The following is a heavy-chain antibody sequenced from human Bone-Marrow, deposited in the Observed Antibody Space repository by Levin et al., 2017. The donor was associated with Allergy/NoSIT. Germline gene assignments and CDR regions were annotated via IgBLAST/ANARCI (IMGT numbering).Heavy chain of an antibody. D-gene: IGHD5-24*01. CDR3: AREDGYVFDY. CDR1: GGSITSGGYH. J-gene: IGHJ4*02. CDR2: ISYRGST. Sequence: LSQTLSLPCTVSGGSITSGGYHWSWIRQHPGKDLEWIGYISYRGSTYYNPSLKSRVTLSIDTSKTQFSLKLNSLTAADTAVYFCAREDGYVFDYWGQGTLVTVSS. V-gene: IGHV4-31*03.